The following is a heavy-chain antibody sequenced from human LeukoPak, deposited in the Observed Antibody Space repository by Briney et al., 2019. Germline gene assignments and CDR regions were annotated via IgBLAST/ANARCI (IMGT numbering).Heavy chain of an antibody. D-gene: IGHD3-22*01. CDR2: IRYDGNNK. Sequence: GGSLRLSCAASAFTFSSYAMHWVRQAPGKGLEWVAFIRYDGNNKFYADSVKGRFAISRDNSKNTLNLQMNSLRAEDTAVYYCARDLGQYYDTSDNWFDPWGQGTLVTVSS. V-gene: IGHV3-30*09. CDR3: ARDLGQYYDTSDNWFDP. CDR1: AFTFSSYA. J-gene: IGHJ5*02.